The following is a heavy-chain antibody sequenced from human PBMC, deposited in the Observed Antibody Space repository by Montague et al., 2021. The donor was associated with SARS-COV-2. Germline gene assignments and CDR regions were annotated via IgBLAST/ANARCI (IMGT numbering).Heavy chain of an antibody. V-gene: IGHV3-7*01. J-gene: IGHJ5*02. CDR2: IRQDGSDK. CDR1: GFTFSSYS. Sequence: SLRLSCAASGFTFSSYSMNWVRQAPGKGLEWVANIRQDGSDKYYVDSVRGRFTISRDNAKNSLYLQMSSLRGEDTGVYYCTRDRDYGDYLNWFNPWGQGTLVTVSS. CDR3: TRDRDYGDYLNWFNP. D-gene: IGHD4-17*01.